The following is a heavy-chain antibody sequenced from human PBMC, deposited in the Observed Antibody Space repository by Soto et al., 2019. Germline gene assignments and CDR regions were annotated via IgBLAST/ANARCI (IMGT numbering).Heavy chain of an antibody. V-gene: IGHV3-23*01. D-gene: IGHD2-15*01. CDR2: TSGSGGST. J-gene: IGHJ3*02. CDR3: AKDHRVVVANDAFDI. CDR1: GFXSIRYS. Sequence: GXLRLSCASSGFXSIRYSMIWIRHAPGNGLEWVSATSGSGGSTYYADSVEGRFTIPRDNSKNTLYLQMNSLRAEHTAVYCCAKDHRVVVANDAFDIWGQGTMGTVS.